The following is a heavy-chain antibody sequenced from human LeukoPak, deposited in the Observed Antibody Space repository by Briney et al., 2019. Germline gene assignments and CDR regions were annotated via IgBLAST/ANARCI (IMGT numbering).Heavy chain of an antibody. CDR3: ARLGMGIVGTIWGVYFDS. D-gene: IGHD1-26*01. V-gene: IGHV4-39*01. Sequence: SETLSLTCSVSGGSIGGITYYWGWIRQTPGKGLEWIGIISYNGRTYYNPSLASRVTVSVDTSENQFSLKLTSVSAADTAVYYCARLGMGIVGTIWGVYFDSWGQGNLVTVSS. CDR2: ISYNGRT. J-gene: IGHJ4*02. CDR1: GGSIGGITYY.